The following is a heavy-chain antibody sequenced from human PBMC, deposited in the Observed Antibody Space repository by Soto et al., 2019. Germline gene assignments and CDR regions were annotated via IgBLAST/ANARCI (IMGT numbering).Heavy chain of an antibody. CDR2: IYPGDSDT. Sequence: PGESLKISCKGSGYSFTSYWIGWVRQMAVKGLECMGIIYPGDSDTRYSPSFQGQVTISADKSISTAYLQWSSLKASDTAMYYCARTAAAGKYYNGMDVWGQGTTVTVSS. J-gene: IGHJ6*02. D-gene: IGHD6-13*01. CDR3: ARTAAAGKYYNGMDV. V-gene: IGHV5-51*01. CDR1: GYSFTSYW.